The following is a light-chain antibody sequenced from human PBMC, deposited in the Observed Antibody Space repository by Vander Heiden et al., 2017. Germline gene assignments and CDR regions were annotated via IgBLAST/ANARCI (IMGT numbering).Light chain of an antibody. J-gene: IGLJ1*01. CDR3: NSRDNSNNHNYV. V-gene: IGLV3-19*01. CDR2: GKN. CDR1: TLRSYY. Sequence: SSELTQDPAVSVALGQTVRIPCQGDTLRSYYASWYQQKPGQAHVLVICGKNNRPSGIPDRFSGYNSGNTASLTIAGAQAEDEADYYCNSRDNSNNHNYVFGTGTKVTVL.